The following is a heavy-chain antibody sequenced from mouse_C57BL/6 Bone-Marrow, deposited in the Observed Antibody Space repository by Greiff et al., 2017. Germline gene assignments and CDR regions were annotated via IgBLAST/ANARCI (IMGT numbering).Heavy chain of an antibody. V-gene: IGHV1-76*01. J-gene: IGHJ4*01. Sequence: QVQLQQSGAELVRPGASVKLSCKASGYTFTDYYINWVKQRPGQGLEWIARIYPGSGNTYYNEKFKGKATLTAEKSSSTAYMQLSRLTSEDSAVYFCARKELLRYGYAMDYWGQGTSVTVSS. CDR1: GYTFTDYY. D-gene: IGHD1-1*01. CDR2: IYPGSGNT. CDR3: ARKELLRYGYAMDY.